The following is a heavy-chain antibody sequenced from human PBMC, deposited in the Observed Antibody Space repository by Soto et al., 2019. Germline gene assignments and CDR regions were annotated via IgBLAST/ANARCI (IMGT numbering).Heavy chain of an antibody. Sequence: GGSLRLSCAASGFSLNNFAMTWVRQAPGKGLEWVSGMTSSGDKTYYADSVKGRFIISRDNSKNMLYLQMNSLRVEDTALYYCARDCASTSCSVWHYWGQGTLVTVSS. CDR3: ARDCASTSCSVWHY. J-gene: IGHJ4*02. CDR1: GFSLNNFA. V-gene: IGHV3-23*01. D-gene: IGHD2-2*01. CDR2: MTSSGDKT.